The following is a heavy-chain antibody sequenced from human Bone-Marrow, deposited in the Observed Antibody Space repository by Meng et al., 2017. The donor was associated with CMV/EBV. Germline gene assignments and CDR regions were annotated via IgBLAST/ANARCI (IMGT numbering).Heavy chain of an antibody. CDR3: ARLLPDPQWELVIDAFDI. CDR1: GFTFSSYW. D-gene: IGHD1-26*01. V-gene: IGHV3-7*01. Sequence: GESLKISCAASGFTFSSYWMSWVRQAPGKGLEWVANIKQDGSEKYYVDSVKGRFTISRDNAKNSLYLQMNSLRAEDTAVYYCARLLPDPQWELVIDAFDIWGQGTMVTGSS. J-gene: IGHJ3*02. CDR2: IKQDGSEK.